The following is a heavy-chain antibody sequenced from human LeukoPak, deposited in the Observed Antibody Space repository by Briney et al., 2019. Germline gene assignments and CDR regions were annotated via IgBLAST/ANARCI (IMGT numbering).Heavy chain of an antibody. CDR1: GFTVSSNY. CDR2: IYSGGST. Sequence: PGGSLRLSCAASGFTVSSNYMSWARQAPGKGLEWVSVIYSGGSTYYADSVKGRFTISRDNSKNTLYPQMNSLRAEDTAVYYCARDLRVVGATKYYGMDVWGQGTTVTVSS. D-gene: IGHD1-26*01. J-gene: IGHJ6*02. V-gene: IGHV3-53*01. CDR3: ARDLRVVGATKYYGMDV.